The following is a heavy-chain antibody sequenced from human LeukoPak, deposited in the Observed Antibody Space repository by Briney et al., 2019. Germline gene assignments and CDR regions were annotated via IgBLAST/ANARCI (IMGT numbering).Heavy chain of an antibody. CDR3: ARTLYGDYID. CDR1: GYIFTGYY. V-gene: IGHV7-4-1*02. Sequence: ASVKVSCKASGYIFTGYYMHWVRQAPGQGLEWMGWINTNTGNPTYAQGFTGRFVFSLDTSVSTAYLQISSLKAEDTAVYYCARTLYGDYIDWGQGTLVTVSS. J-gene: IGHJ4*02. D-gene: IGHD4-17*01. CDR2: INTNTGNP.